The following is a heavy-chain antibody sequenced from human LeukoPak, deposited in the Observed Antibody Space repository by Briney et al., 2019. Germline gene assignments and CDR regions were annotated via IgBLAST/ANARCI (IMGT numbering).Heavy chain of an antibody. V-gene: IGHV3-23*01. CDR3: AKEFGDFWSGYQGAFNS. Sequence: PGGSLRLSCAASGFTFSNYAFSWVRQAPGKGLEWVSGFGGGYSDTNYADSVKGRFTISRDNSRNTLYLQMNSLRAEDTAVYYCAKEFGDFWSGYQGAFNSWGQGTLVTVS. J-gene: IGHJ4*02. CDR1: GFTFSNYA. CDR2: FGGGYSDT. D-gene: IGHD3-3*01.